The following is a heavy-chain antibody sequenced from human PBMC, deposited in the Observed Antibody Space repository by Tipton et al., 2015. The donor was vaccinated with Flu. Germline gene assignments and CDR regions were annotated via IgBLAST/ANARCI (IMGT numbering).Heavy chain of an antibody. Sequence: QLVQSGAEVKKPGASVKVSCKASGYTFTSYGISWVRQAPGQGLEWMGWISAYNGNTNYAQKLQGRVTMTTDTSTSTAYMELRSRRSDDTAVYYCAREATYYYDSSGYPDDAFDIWGQGTMVTVSS. D-gene: IGHD3-22*01. CDR3: AREATYYYDSSGYPDDAFDI. CDR1: GYTFTSYG. CDR2: ISAYNGNT. J-gene: IGHJ3*02. V-gene: IGHV1-18*04.